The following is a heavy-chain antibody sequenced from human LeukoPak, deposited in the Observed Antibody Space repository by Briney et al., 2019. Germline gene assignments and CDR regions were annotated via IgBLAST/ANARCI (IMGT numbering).Heavy chain of an antibody. V-gene: IGHV1-18*01. CDR1: GYTFTACY. Sequence: ASVKVSCKASGYTFTACYISWVRQAPGQGLEWMGWISGYNRKTNYAQKLQGRVTMTTDTSTSTAYMELRSLRSDDTAVYYCARTRNDDYYYYYGMDVWGQGTTVTVSS. D-gene: IGHD1-1*01. J-gene: IGHJ6*02. CDR3: ARTRNDDYYYYYGMDV. CDR2: ISGYNRKT.